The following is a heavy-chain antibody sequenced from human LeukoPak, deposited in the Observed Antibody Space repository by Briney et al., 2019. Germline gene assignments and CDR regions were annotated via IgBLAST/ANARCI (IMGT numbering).Heavy chain of an antibody. Sequence: ASVKVSCKTSGYTFSSHSMNWVRQAPGQGLEWLGWISPYNGNTKYAQKIQGRATMTTDTSTSTAYLELRSLRSDDTAVYYCARESGWGLPHAFDLWGQGTMVAVSS. V-gene: IGHV1-18*01. CDR2: ISPYNGNT. CDR3: ARESGWGLPHAFDL. CDR1: GYTFSSHS. D-gene: IGHD3-3*01. J-gene: IGHJ3*01.